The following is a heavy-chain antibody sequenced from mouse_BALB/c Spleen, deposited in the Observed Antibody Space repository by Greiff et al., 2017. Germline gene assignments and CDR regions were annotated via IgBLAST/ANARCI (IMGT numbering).Heavy chain of an antibody. CDR1: GFHIKDTY. V-gene: IGHV14-3*02. J-gene: IGHJ4*01. Sequence: VQLQQSGAELVKPGASVKLSCTASGFHIKDTYMHWVKQRPEQGLEGIGRIDPANGNTKYDPKFQGKATITADTSSNTAYLQLSSLTAEDTAVYYCARGPEDYWGQGTSVTVSS. CDR3: ARGPEDY. CDR2: IDPANGNT.